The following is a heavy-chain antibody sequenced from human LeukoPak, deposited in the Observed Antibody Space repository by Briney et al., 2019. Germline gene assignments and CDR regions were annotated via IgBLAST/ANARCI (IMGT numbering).Heavy chain of an antibody. Sequence: GGSLRLSCTASGFAFDTYSTNWVRQAPGKGLEWVSYISSSSSTIYYADSVKGRFTISRDNAKNSLYLQMNSLRAEDTAVYYCASLYGSGPNWFDPWGQGTLVTVSS. D-gene: IGHD3-10*01. CDR3: ASLYGSGPNWFDP. J-gene: IGHJ5*02. V-gene: IGHV3-48*01. CDR1: GFAFDTYS. CDR2: ISSSSSTI.